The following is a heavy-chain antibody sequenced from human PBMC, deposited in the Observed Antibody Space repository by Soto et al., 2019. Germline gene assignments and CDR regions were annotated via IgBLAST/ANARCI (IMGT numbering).Heavy chain of an antibody. V-gene: IGHV3-64*01. D-gene: IGHD6-13*01. CDR3: ARDSSSWYYYYYYMDV. CDR2: ISSNGGST. CDR1: GFTFSSYA. J-gene: IGHJ6*03. Sequence: GGSLRLSSAASGFTFSSYAMHWVRQAPGKGLEYVSAISSNGGSTYYANSVKGRFTISRDNSKNTLYLQMGSLRAEDMAVYYCARDSSSWYYYYYYMDVWGKGTTVTVSS.